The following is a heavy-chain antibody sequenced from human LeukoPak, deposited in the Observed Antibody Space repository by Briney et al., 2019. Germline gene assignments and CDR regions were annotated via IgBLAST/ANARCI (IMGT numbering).Heavy chain of an antibody. D-gene: IGHD3-3*01. Sequence: GGSLRLSCAASGFTFSDYYMSWIRQAPGKGLEWVSYISSSGSTIYYADSVKGRFTISRDNAKNSLYLQMNSLRAEDTAVYYCARCTSCDFWSGYYLDYWGQGTLVTVSS. CDR2: ISSSGSTI. CDR3: ARCTSCDFWSGYYLDY. CDR1: GFTFSDYY. V-gene: IGHV3-11*04. J-gene: IGHJ4*02.